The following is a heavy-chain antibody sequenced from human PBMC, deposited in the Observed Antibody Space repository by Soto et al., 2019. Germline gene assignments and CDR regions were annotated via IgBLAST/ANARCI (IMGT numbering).Heavy chain of an antibody. D-gene: IGHD3-22*01. V-gene: IGHV1-69*13. Sequence: EASVKVSCKASGGTFSSYAISWVRQAPGQGLEWMGGIIPIFGTANYAQKFQGRVTITADESTSTAYMELSSLRSEDTAVYYCARSPGYYYDSSGYFDYWGQGTLVTVSS. J-gene: IGHJ4*02. CDR1: GGTFSSYA. CDR3: ARSPGYYYDSSGYFDY. CDR2: IIPIFGTA.